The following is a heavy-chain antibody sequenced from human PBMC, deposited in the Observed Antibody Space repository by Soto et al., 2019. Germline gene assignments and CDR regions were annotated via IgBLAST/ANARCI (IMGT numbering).Heavy chain of an antibody. CDR1: GFTFSSYG. J-gene: IGHJ4*02. D-gene: IGHD1-26*01. CDR3: ARDGDYSGSSLDWIY. CDR2: IWDDGSNK. Sequence: QVQLVESGGGVVQPGRSLRLSCAASGFTFSSYGMHWVRQAPGKGLEWVAVIWDDGSNKYYADSVKGRFTISRDNSKNTLYLQMNSLRAEDTAVYYCARDGDYSGSSLDWIYWGQGTLVTVSS. V-gene: IGHV3-33*01.